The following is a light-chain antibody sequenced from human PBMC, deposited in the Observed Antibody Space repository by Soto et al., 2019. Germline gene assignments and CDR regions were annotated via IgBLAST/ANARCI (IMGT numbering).Light chain of an antibody. CDR1: QSVSSN. CDR3: QQYEISPPIT. J-gene: IGKJ5*01. V-gene: IGKV3-20*01. CDR2: GAS. Sequence: ESVRSQSPGTLSVSTGERATLSCGASQSVSSNLAWYQQKPGQAPRLLIYGASTRATGVPDRFSGSGSGTDFTLTITRLEPEDFAMYYCQQYEISPPITFGQGTRLEIK.